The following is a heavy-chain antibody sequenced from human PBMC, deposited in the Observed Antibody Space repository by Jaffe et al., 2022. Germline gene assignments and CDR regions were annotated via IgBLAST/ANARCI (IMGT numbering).Heavy chain of an antibody. CDR2: IYYSGST. CDR3: ARHDYGDYGDGLGIDY. CDR1: GGSISSSSYY. Sequence: QLQLQESGPGLVKPSETLSLTCTVSGGSISSSSYYWGWIRQPPGKGLEWIGSIYYSGSTYYNPSLKSRVTISVDTSKNQFSLKLSSVTAADTAVYYCARHDYGDYGDGLGIDYWGQGTLVTVSS. D-gene: IGHD4-17*01. J-gene: IGHJ4*02. V-gene: IGHV4-39*01.